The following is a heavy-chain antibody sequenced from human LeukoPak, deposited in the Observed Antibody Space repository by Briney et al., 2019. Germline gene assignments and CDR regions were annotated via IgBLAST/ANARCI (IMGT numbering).Heavy chain of an antibody. V-gene: IGHV3-11*04. D-gene: IGHD2-15*01. J-gene: IGHJ6*02. Sequence: GGSLRLSCAASGFTFSDYYMSWIRQAPGKGLEWVSYISSSGSTIYYADPVKGRFTISRDNAKNSLYLQMNSLRAEDTAVYYCARDLVVAATNYYYGMDVWGQGTTVTVSS. CDR2: ISSSGSTI. CDR1: GFTFSDYY. CDR3: ARDLVVAATNYYYGMDV.